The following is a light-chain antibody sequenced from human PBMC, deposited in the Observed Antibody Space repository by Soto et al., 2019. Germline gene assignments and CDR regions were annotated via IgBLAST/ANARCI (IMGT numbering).Light chain of an antibody. Sequence: EIVLTQSPGTLSLSPGERATLFCRASQGVSRSYFAWYQQKPGQAPRLLIYAASSRATGVPDRFSGSGSGTDFTLAISRLEPEDFALYYCQQRSNWPTFGGGTKVEIK. CDR1: QGVSRSY. V-gene: IGKV3D-20*02. CDR3: QQRSNWPT. CDR2: AAS. J-gene: IGKJ4*01.